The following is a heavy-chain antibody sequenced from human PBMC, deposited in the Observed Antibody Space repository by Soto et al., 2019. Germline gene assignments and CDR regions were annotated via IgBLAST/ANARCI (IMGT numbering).Heavy chain of an antibody. Sequence: ASVKVSCKASGYAFSSYGINWVRQAPGQGLEWVGWMSTYNENIVYAQKFQGRVTMTTDTSTSTAYMDLRPLRSDDTAVYYCAKDAHEAADSDVWGQGTMVTVSS. V-gene: IGHV1-18*01. CDR1: GYAFSSYG. CDR3: AKDAHEAADSDV. CDR2: MSTYNENI. J-gene: IGHJ3*01. D-gene: IGHD2-15*01.